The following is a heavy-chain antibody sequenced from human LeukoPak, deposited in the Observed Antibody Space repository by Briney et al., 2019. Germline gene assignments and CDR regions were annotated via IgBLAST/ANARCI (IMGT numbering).Heavy chain of an antibody. CDR2: IYYSGST. J-gene: IGHJ5*02. CDR1: GGSISSHY. Sequence: SETLSLTCTVSGGSISSHYWSWIRQPPGKGLEWIGYIYYSGSTNYNPSLKSRVTISVDTSKNQFSLKLSSVTAADTAVYYCARDSGWSQLPRGWFDPWGQGTLVTVSS. CDR3: ARDSGWSQLPRGWFDP. D-gene: IGHD2-2*01. V-gene: IGHV4-59*11.